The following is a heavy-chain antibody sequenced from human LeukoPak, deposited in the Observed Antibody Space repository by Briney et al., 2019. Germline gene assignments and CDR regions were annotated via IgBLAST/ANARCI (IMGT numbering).Heavy chain of an antibody. Sequence: GASVKVSFKVSGYTLTELSMHWVRQAPGKGPEWMGGFDPEDGETIYAQKFQGRVTMTEDTSTDTAYMELSSLRSEDTAVYYCATRIWFGEFSNAFDIWGQGTIVTVSS. CDR2: FDPEDGET. CDR3: ATRIWFGEFSNAFDI. V-gene: IGHV1-24*01. J-gene: IGHJ3*02. CDR1: GYTLTELS. D-gene: IGHD3-10*01.